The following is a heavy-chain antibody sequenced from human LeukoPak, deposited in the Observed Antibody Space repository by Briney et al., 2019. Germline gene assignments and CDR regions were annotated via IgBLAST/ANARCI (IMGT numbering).Heavy chain of an antibody. J-gene: IGHJ4*02. Sequence: PSETLSLTCTVSGGSISSYYWSWIRQPPGKGLEWIGYIYYSGSTNYNPSLKSRITISVDTSKNQFSLKLNSVTAADTAVYYCARNGLAAGFDYWGQGTLVTVSS. D-gene: IGHD6-13*01. CDR2: IYYSGST. V-gene: IGHV4-59*01. CDR1: GGSISSYY. CDR3: ARNGLAAGFDY.